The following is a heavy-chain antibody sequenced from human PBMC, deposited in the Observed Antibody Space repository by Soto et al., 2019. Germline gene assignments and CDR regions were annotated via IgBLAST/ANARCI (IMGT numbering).Heavy chain of an antibody. D-gene: IGHD1-20*01. CDR1: GFTFSSYA. Sequence: PGGSLRLSCAASGFTFSSYAMHWVRQAPGKGLEWVAVISYDGSNKYYADSVKGRFTISRDNSKSTLYLQMNSLRAEDTAVYYCAREYMKRGRYYYGMDVWGQGTTVTVSS. J-gene: IGHJ6*02. CDR2: ISYDGSNK. CDR3: AREYMKRGRYYYGMDV. V-gene: IGHV3-30-3*01.